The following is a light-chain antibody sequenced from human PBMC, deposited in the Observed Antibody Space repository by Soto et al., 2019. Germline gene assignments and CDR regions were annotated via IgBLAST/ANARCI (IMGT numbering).Light chain of an antibody. J-gene: IGKJ2*01. CDR2: KAT. Sequence: DIQMTQSPSSLSASVGDRVTITCRASQTISSRLAWYQQKPGQAPKLLIYKATNLQTGVASRFSGSGSGTEFSLTISGLQPDDFATYYCQRYNDFQYVFGQGTKL. CDR1: QTISSR. V-gene: IGKV1-5*03. CDR3: QRYNDFQYV.